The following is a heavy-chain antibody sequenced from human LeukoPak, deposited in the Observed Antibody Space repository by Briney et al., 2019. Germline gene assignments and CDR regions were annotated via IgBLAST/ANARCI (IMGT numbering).Heavy chain of an antibody. Sequence: TGGSLRLSCAASGFTFSNYGMNWVRQAPGKGLEWVSTISGSGSNTYYADSVRGRFTISRDNSKKTLYLQMNSLTAEDTAVHYCVRSYHPGGWFDPWGQGTLVTVSS. CDR1: GFTFSNYG. CDR2: ISGSGSNT. V-gene: IGHV3-23*01. CDR3: VRSYHPGGWFDP. J-gene: IGHJ5*02. D-gene: IGHD2-21*01.